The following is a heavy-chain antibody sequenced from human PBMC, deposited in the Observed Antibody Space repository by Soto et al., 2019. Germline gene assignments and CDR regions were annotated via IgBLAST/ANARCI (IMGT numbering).Heavy chain of an antibody. CDR1: GFIFSTYG. Sequence: QVQLVESGGGVVQPGRSLRLSCAASGFIFSTYGMHWVRQAPGKGLEWVAVIWYDGSNKYYADSVKGRFTISRDISKNMLYLQMNSLRAEDTAMYYCARAVGPFDYWGQGTLVTVSS. D-gene: IGHD1-26*01. CDR2: IWYDGSNK. CDR3: ARAVGPFDY. V-gene: IGHV3-33*01. J-gene: IGHJ4*02.